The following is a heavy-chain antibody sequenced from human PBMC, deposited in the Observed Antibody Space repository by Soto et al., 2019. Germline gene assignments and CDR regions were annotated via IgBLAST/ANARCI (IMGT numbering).Heavy chain of an antibody. V-gene: IGHV4-59*01. J-gene: IGHJ5*02. D-gene: IGHD6-13*01. Sequence: PSETLSLTCTVSGGSISTYYWSWIRQPPGKGLEWIGYIYYRRTTHSSPSLMSRVTLSVYTSKNQFSLKLNSVTAADTAVYYCARLRSRWYPNCTHRCGQTLLLTV. CDR2: IYYRRTT. CDR1: GGSISTYY. CDR3: ARLRSRWYPNCTHR.